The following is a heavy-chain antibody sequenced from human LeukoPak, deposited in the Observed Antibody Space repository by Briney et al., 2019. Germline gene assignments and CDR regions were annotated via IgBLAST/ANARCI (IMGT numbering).Heavy chain of an antibody. CDR1: GCSISSYY. J-gene: IGHJ4*02. Sequence: PSETLSLTCTVSGCSISSYYWSWIRQPPGKRLEWIGYIYHSGSTNYNSSLKSRVTISVDTSKNQFSLKLSSVTAADTAVYYCARHAAFAEYQSHLTHFDYWGQGTLVTVSS. D-gene: IGHD2-2*01. V-gene: IGHV4-59*08. CDR2: IYHSGST. CDR3: ARHAAFAEYQSHLTHFDY.